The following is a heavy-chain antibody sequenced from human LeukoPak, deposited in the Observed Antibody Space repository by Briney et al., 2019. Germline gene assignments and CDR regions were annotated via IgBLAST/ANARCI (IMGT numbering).Heavy chain of an antibody. CDR2: ISYDGSNK. D-gene: IGHD2-2*01. CDR3: ATSTDADAFDI. Sequence: GGSLRLSCAASGFTFSSYAMHWVRQAPGKGLEWVAVISYDGSNKYYADSVKGRFTISRDNSKNTLYLQMNSLRAEDTAVYYCATSTDADAFDIWGQGTMVTVS. V-gene: IGHV3-30-3*01. J-gene: IGHJ3*02. CDR1: GFTFSSYA.